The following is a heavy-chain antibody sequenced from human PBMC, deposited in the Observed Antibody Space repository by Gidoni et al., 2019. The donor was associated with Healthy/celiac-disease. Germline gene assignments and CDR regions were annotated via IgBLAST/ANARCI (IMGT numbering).Heavy chain of an antibody. Sequence: QVQLQQWGAGLLKPSETLYLTCAVYGRSFSGYYWSWIRQPPGKGLEWIGEINHSGSTNYNPSLKSRVTISEDTSKNQFSLKLSSVTAADTAVYYCARDSSLCSGGSCYLHAYYYYGMDVWGQGTTVTVSS. J-gene: IGHJ6*02. CDR2: INHSGST. D-gene: IGHD2-15*01. CDR3: ARDSSLCSGGSCYLHAYYYYGMDV. V-gene: IGHV4-34*01. CDR1: GRSFSGYY.